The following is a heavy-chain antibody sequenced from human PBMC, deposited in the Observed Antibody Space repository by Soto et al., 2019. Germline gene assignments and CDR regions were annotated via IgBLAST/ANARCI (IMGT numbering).Heavy chain of an antibody. D-gene: IGHD2-15*01. Sequence: PSETLSLTCTVSGGSISSGGYYWSWIRQHPGKGLEWIGYIYYSGSTYYNPSLKSRVTISVDTSKNQFSLKLSSVTAEDTAVYYCAKDSLLGYCSGGSCYYFDYWGQGTLVTVSS. CDR1: GGSISSGGYY. CDR2: IYYSGST. V-gene: IGHV4-31*03. CDR3: AKDSLLGYCSGGSCYYFDY. J-gene: IGHJ4*02.